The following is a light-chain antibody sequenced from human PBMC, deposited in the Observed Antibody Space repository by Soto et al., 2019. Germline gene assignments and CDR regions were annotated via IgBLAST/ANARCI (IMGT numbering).Light chain of an antibody. CDR1: SGHSSYA. J-gene: IGLJ2*01. CDR3: QTWGTGSVV. V-gene: IGLV4-69*01. Sequence: QPVLTQSPSASASLGASVKLTCTLSSGHSSYAIAWHQQQPEKGPRYLMKLNSDGSHSKGDDIPDRFSGSSSGAERYLTISSLQSEDEADYSCQTWGTGSVVFGGGTKLTVL. CDR2: LNSDGSH.